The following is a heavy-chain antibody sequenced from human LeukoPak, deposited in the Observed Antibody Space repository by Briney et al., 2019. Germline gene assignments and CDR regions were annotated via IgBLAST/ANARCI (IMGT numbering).Heavy chain of an antibody. V-gene: IGHV4-4*02. CDR1: GGSISSSNW. CDR2: IYHSGST. J-gene: IGHJ6*02. CDR3: ARKKGIYYDSSGYYYYYYGMDI. Sequence: PSETLSLTCAVSGGSISSSNWWSWVRQPPGKGLEWIGEIYHSGSTNYNPSLKSRVTIPVDKSKNQFSLKLSSVTAADTAVYYCARKKGIYYDSSGYYYYYYGMDIWGQGTTVTVSS. D-gene: IGHD3-22*01.